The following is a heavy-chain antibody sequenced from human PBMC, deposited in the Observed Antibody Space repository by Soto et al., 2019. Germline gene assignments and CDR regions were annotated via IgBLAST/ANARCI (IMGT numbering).Heavy chain of an antibody. D-gene: IGHD6-25*01. V-gene: IGHV1-3*01. Sequence: GASVKVSCKASGYTFTSYAMHWVRQAPGQRLEWMGWINAGNGNTKYSQKFQGRVTITRDTSASTAYMELSSLRSEDTAVYYCARGIAAHYGMDVWGQGTTVTVSS. J-gene: IGHJ6*02. CDR1: GYTFTSYA. CDR2: INAGNGNT. CDR3: ARGIAAHYGMDV.